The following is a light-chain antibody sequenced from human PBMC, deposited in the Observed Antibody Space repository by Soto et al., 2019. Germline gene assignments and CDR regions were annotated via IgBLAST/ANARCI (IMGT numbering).Light chain of an antibody. V-gene: IGLV2-14*03. CDR3: SSYTSSTVVV. CDR2: DVN. Sequence: QSALTQPASVSGSPGQSVTISCTGTSSDIGAYNYVSWYQQHPGKAPKLIIYDVNYRASGISYRFSGSKSDNTASLTISGLQAEDEAHYHCSSYTSSTVVVFGGGTQLTVL. CDR1: SSDIGAYNY. J-gene: IGLJ2*01.